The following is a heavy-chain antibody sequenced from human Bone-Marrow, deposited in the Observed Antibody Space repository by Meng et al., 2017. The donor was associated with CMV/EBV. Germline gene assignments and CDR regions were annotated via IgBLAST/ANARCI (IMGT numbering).Heavy chain of an antibody. CDR2: IKEDGSQK. V-gene: IGHV3-7*01. CDR1: GLTFSRYW. D-gene: IGHD1-26*01. CDR3: GTERPAGATALDH. J-gene: IGHJ5*02. Sequence: GGSLRLSCAGSGLTFSRYWMSWVRQAPGKGLEWVANIKEDGSQKYDVDPVKGRSTISRDNARNPLYLQMNSLRGEDTAVYYCGTERPAGATALDHWGQGTLVTVSS.